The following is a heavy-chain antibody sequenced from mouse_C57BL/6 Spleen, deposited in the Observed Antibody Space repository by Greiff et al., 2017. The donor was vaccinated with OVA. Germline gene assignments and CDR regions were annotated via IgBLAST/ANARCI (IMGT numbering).Heavy chain of an antibody. CDR3: ARGAPIYYGNYERSFFDY. D-gene: IGHD2-1*01. CDR1: GYSFTDYN. V-gene: IGHV1-39*01. CDR2: ITPNYGTT. J-gene: IGHJ2*01. Sequence: VQLKQSGPALVKPGASVKISCKASGYSFTDYNMNWVKQSNGKSLEWIGVITPNYGTTSYNQKFKGKATLTVDQSSSTAYMQLNSLTSEDSAVYYCARGAPIYYGNYERSFFDYWGQGTTLTVSS.